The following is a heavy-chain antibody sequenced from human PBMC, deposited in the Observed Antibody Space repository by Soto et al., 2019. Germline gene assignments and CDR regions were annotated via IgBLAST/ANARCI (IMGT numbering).Heavy chain of an antibody. CDR3: TGAYYDINGYSLDP. V-gene: IGHV4-59*01. CDR1: GGSISSGY. CDR2: IYYGGSI. D-gene: IGHD3-22*01. Sequence: SETLSLTCSVSGGSISSGYWTWIRQPPGKGLEWIGYIYYGGSINYNPSLKSRVFISVDTAKNQFSLRLSSVTAADTAVYYCTGAYYDINGYSLDPWGQGTSVTVSS. J-gene: IGHJ5*02.